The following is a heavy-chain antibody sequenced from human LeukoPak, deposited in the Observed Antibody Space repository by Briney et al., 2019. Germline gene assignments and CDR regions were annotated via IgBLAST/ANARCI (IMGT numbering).Heavy chain of an antibody. CDR2: IYTSGST. D-gene: IGHD5-18*01. CDR1: GGSISSYY. Sequence: SETLSLTCTVSGGSISSYYWSLIRLPAGKGLEWIGRIYTSGSTNYNPSLKSRVTMSVDTSKNQFSLKLSSVTAADTAVYYCAREGYSYGYRGVDYWGQGTLVTVSS. J-gene: IGHJ4*02. CDR3: AREGYSYGYRGVDY. V-gene: IGHV4-4*07.